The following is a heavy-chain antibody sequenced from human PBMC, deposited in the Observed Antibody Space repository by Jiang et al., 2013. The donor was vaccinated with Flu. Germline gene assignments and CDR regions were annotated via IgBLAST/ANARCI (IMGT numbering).Heavy chain of an antibody. CDR2: LGIA. CDR3: ARDSPVITFGGVPLHYYMDV. V-gene: IGHV1-69*04. J-gene: IGHJ6*03. D-gene: IGHD3-16*01. Sequence: LGIANYAQKFQGRVTITADKSTSTAYMELSSLRSEDTAAYYCARDSPVITFGGVPLHYYMDVWGKGTTVTVSS.